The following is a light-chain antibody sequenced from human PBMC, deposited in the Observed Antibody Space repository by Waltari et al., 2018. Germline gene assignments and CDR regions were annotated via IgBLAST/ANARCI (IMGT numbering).Light chain of an antibody. CDR2: DVT. CDR1: SSDIGSYNY. Sequence: QSALTQSASVSGSPGQSLTISCTGTSSDIGSYNYVSWYQQHPGKAPKLIIYDVTHRPSGVSNRFSGSKSGNTASLTISGLQAEDEADYYCSSYMDSTTLELFGGGTSLTVL. CDR3: SSYMDSTTLEL. V-gene: IGLV2-14*03. J-gene: IGLJ2*01.